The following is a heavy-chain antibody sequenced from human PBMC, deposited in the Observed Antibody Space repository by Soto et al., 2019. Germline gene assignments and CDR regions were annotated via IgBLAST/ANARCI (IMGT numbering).Heavy chain of an antibody. CDR2: ISYDGSNK. D-gene: IGHD6-6*01. J-gene: IGHJ4*02. V-gene: IGHV3-30*18. CDR1: GFTFSSYG. CDR3: AKSHHSSSFDY. Sequence: GGSLRLSCAASGFTFSSYGMHWVRQAPGKGLEWVAVISYDGSNKYYADSVKGRFTISRDNSKNTLYLQMNSLRAEDTAVYYCAKSHHSSSFDYWGQETLGTVSS.